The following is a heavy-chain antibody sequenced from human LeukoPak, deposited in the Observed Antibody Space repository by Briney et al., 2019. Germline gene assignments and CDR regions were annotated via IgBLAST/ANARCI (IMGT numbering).Heavy chain of an antibody. J-gene: IGHJ2*01. CDR2: IYTSGTS. CDR1: GGFISSYY. V-gene: IGHV4-4*08. CDR3: ARDRGYRANERNWYFDI. Sequence: PSETLSLTCTVSGGFISSYYWSWIRQPPGKGLQWIGRIYTSGTSNYNPSLESRVTISIDKSQNQLSLTLTSVTAADTAVYFCARDRGYRANERNWYFDIWGRGTLVAVSS. D-gene: IGHD5-12*01.